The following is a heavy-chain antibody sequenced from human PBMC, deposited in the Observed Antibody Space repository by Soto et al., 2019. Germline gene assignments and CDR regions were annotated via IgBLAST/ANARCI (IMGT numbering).Heavy chain of an antibody. V-gene: IGHV4-38-2*01. Sequence: PSETLSLTCAVSGFSISSGFYWGWIRQPPGKGLEWIGNIYRSGSTYYNPSLKSRVTISVDTPKNQFSLKLSSVTAADTAVYYCARAFYGDSAAYYSGMDVWGQGTTVTVSS. CDR2: IYRSGST. D-gene: IGHD4-17*01. CDR1: GFSISSGFY. J-gene: IGHJ6*02. CDR3: ARAFYGDSAAYYSGMDV.